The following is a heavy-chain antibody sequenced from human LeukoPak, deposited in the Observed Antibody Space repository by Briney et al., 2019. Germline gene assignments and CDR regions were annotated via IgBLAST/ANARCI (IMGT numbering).Heavy chain of an antibody. CDR2: INHSGST. J-gene: IGHJ6*03. Sequence: PSETLSLTCAVYGGSFSGYYWSWIRQPPGKGLEWIGEINHSGSTNYNPSLKSRVTISVDTSKNQFSLKLSSVTAADTAVYFCARVLNGVVRGHYYYYMDVWGKGTTVTVSS. CDR1: GGSFSGYY. CDR3: ARVLNGVVRGHYYYYMDV. D-gene: IGHD2-15*01. V-gene: IGHV4-34*01.